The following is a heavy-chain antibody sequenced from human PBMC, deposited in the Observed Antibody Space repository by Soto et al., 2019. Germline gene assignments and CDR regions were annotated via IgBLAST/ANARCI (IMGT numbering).Heavy chain of an antibody. CDR1: GYTFSNSY. Sequence: ASVKVSCKASGYTFSNSYIHWVRQAPGQGPEWMGMINPPGGSTSHAQKFQGRVTLTRDKSTSTAYLELSSLRSEDTAVYYCASVAFTNRGTWFDPWCQVTLVAVSS. D-gene: IGHD3-16*01. J-gene: IGHJ5*02. V-gene: IGHV1-46*01. CDR3: ASVAFTNRGTWFDP. CDR2: INPPGGST.